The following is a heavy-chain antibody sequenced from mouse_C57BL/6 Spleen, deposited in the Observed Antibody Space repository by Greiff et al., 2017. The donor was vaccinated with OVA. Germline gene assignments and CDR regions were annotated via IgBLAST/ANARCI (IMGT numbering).Heavy chain of an antibody. CDR1: GYAFTNYL. J-gene: IGHJ4*01. Sequence: QVQLKESGAELVRPGTSVKVSCKASGYAFTNYLIEWVKQRPGQGLEWIGVINPGSGGTNYNEKFKGKATLTADKSSSTAYMQLSSLTSEDSAVYFCARYPGDAMDYWGQGTSVTVSS. V-gene: IGHV1-54*01. CDR2: INPGSGGT. CDR3: ARYPGDAMDY.